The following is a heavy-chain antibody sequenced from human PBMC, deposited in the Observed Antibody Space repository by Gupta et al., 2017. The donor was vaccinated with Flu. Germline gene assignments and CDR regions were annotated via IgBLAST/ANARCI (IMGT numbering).Heavy chain of an antibody. Sequence: QVQLQESGPGLVKPSQTLSLTCSVSGDSISSGIYYWIWVRQPAGKGLEWVGRTSSSGSTNFNPSLRSRITISVDTSKNQFSLNLSSVTAADTALYYCTRWHITDRYFDLWGRGTLVTVSS. V-gene: IGHV4-61*02. CDR1: GDSISSGIYY. D-gene: IGHD2-21*01. CDR2: TSSSGST. CDR3: TRWHITDRYFDL. J-gene: IGHJ2*01.